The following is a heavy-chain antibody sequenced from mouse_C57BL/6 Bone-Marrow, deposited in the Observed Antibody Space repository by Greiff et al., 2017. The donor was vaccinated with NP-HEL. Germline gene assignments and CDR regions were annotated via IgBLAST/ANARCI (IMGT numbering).Heavy chain of an antibody. CDR1: GYTFTNYW. CDR3: ARSGPYFDY. V-gene: IGHV1-63*01. D-gene: IGHD3-1*01. J-gene: IGHJ2*01. CDR2: IYPGGGYT. Sequence: QVQLKESGAELVRPGTSVKMSCKASGYTFTNYWIGWAKQRPGHGLEWIGDIYPGGGYTNYNEKFKGKATLTADKSSSTAYMQFSSLTSEDSAIYYCARSGPYFDYWGQGTTLTGSS.